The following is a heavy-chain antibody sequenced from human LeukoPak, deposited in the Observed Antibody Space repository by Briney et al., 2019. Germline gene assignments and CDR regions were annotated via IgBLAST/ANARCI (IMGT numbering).Heavy chain of an antibody. CDR1: GGSISSYY. Sequence: SETLSLTCTVSGGSISSYYWSWIRQPPGKGLEWIGYIYYSGSTNYNPSLKSRVTISVDTSKNQFSLKLSSVTAAATAVYYCAGGVVAALDFDYWGQGTLVTVSS. CDR3: AGGVVAALDFDY. CDR2: IYYSGST. D-gene: IGHD2-15*01. J-gene: IGHJ4*02. V-gene: IGHV4-59*12.